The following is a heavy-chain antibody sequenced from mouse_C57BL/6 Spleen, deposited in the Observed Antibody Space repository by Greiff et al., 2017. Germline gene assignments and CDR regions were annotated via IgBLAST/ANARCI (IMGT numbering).Heavy chain of an antibody. V-gene: IGHV1-80*01. J-gene: IGHJ2*01. CDR1: GYAFSSYW. D-gene: IGHD2-1*01. CDR2: IYPGDGDT. CDR3: ARGGYGNFFDY. Sequence: QVQLKQSGAELVKPGASVKISCKASGYAFSSYWMNWVKQRPGKGLEWIGQIYPGDGDTNYNGKFKGKATLTADKSSSTAYMQLSSLTSEDSAVYFCARGGYGNFFDYWGQGTTLTVSS.